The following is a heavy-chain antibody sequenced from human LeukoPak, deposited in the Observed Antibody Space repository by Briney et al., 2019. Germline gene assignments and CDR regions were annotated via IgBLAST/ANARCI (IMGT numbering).Heavy chain of an antibody. CDR2: ISGSGGNT. CDR3: AKGKGIAAVPGGN. J-gene: IGHJ4*02. CDR1: GFTFSSYA. Sequence: GGSLRLSCAASGFTFSSYAMNWVRQAPGKGLEWVSTISGSGGNTYYADSVKGRFTISRDNSKNTLYLQMNSLRAEDTAVYYCAKGKGIAAVPGGNWGQGTLVTVSS. V-gene: IGHV3-23*01. D-gene: IGHD6-13*01.